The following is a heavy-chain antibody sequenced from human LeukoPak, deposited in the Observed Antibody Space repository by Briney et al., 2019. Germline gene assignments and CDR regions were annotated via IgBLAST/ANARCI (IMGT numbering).Heavy chain of an antibody. CDR2: ISFDGNNK. J-gene: IGHJ6*02. CDR1: GFTFSDYA. CDR3: TRGPRPLRYCSGGSCPSYYSGMDV. Sequence: GGSLRLSCAASGFTFSDYAMHWVRLAPGKGLEWVAVISFDGNNKYYADSVKGRFTISRDNSKNTLFLQMNSLRVGDTAVYSCTRGPRPLRYCSGGSCPSYYSGMDVWGLGTTVTVSS. D-gene: IGHD2-15*01. V-gene: IGHV3-30*04.